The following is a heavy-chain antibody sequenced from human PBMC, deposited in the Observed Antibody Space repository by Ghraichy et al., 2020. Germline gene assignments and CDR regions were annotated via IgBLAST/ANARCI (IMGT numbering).Heavy chain of an antibody. CDR2: IRYDGSNK. J-gene: IGHJ5*02. CDR1: GFTFSSYG. V-gene: IGHV3-33*01. CDR3: ARDNPSRYYDSLTSYSTQPYTWFDP. Sequence: GGSLRLSCAASGFTFSSYGMHWVRQAPGKGLEWVAVIRYDGSNKYYADSVKGRFTISRDNSKNTLYLQMNSLRAEDTAVYYCARDNPSRYYDSLTSYSTQPYTWFDPWGQGTLVTVSS. D-gene: IGHD3-9*01.